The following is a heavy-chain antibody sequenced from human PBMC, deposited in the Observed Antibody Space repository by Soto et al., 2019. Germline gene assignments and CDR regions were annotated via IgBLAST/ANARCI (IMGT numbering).Heavy chain of an antibody. CDR3: AKDKPYCTNGVCYKVAWFDP. CDR1: GFTFSSYG. J-gene: IGHJ5*02. V-gene: IGHV3-30*18. D-gene: IGHD2-8*01. Sequence: GGSLGLSCAASGFTFSSYGMHWVRQAPGKGLEWVAVISYDGSNKYYADSVKGRFTISRDNSKNTLYLQMNSLRAEDTAVYYCAKDKPYCTNGVCYKVAWFDPWGQGTLVTVSS. CDR2: ISYDGSNK.